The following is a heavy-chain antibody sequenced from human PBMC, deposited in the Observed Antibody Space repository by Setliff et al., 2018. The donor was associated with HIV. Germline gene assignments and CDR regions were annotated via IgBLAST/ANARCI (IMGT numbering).Heavy chain of an antibody. CDR1: GGTFGIYG. V-gene: IGHV1-69*01. CDR2: TIPMFGTA. J-gene: IGHJ4*02. CDR3: ARESACSSTSCPKVLDY. Sequence: SVKVSCKASGGTFGIYGISWVRQAPGQGPEWMGGTIPMFGTANYAQRFQGRVTITADESTNTGYMELSGLRFEDTAVYYCARESACSSTSCPKVLDYWGQGTLVTVSS. D-gene: IGHD2-2*01.